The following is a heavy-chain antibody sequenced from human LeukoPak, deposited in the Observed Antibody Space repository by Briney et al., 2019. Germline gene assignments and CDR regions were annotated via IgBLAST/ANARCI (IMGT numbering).Heavy chain of an antibody. D-gene: IGHD1-26*01. CDR1: GGSISSYY. Sequence: SETLSLTCTVSGGSISSYYWSWIRQPPGKGLEWIGYIYDSGRTNYNPSLESRVTISVDTSKNQFSLELSSVTAADTAVYYCARGGVGVNPTRLQHWGQGTLVTVSS. J-gene: IGHJ1*01. V-gene: IGHV4-59*01. CDR2: IYDSGRT. CDR3: ARGGVGVNPTRLQH.